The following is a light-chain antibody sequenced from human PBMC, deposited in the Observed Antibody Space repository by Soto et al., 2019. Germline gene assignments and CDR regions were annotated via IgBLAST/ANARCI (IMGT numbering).Light chain of an antibody. Sequence: DIQVTQSPSSLFASVGDRVAITCRASQGISTYLNWYLQKPGKAPKLLIYAASSLQSGVPSRFSGSGSETDFTLTISSLQPEDFATYSCQQSYSATWTFGQGTKVDIK. CDR2: AAS. CDR1: QGISTY. J-gene: IGKJ1*01. V-gene: IGKV1-39*01. CDR3: QQSYSATWT.